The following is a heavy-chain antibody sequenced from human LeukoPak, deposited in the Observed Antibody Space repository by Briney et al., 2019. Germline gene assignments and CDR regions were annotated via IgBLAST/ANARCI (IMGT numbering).Heavy chain of an antibody. J-gene: IGHJ5*02. CDR1: GGYIPSSL. D-gene: IGHD4-17*01. V-gene: IGHV4-59*13. CDR3: ARLWRPHDYDNWFDH. CDR2: TYDGGRG. Sequence: SETLSLTCTVSGGYIPSSLWTWIRQAPGKGLELIGFTYDGGRGNYKPSLRSRVDISLDTSNNRYPLRLTSVTAADTGVYYCARLWRPHDYDNWFDHWGQGILVTVSS.